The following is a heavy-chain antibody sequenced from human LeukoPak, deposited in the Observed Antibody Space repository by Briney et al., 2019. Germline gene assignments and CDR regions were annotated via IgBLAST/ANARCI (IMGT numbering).Heavy chain of an antibody. CDR1: GFIVSGDF. J-gene: IGHJ6*02. D-gene: IGHD2-2*01. CDR2: IKSKTDGGTT. Sequence: GGSLRLSCAASGFIVSGDFMNWVRQAPGKGLEWVGRIKSKTDGGTTDYAAPVKGRFTISRDDSKNTLYLQMNSLKTEDTAVYYCTTELSEYQLLDYYYGMDVWGQGTTVTVSS. CDR3: TTELSEYQLLDYYYGMDV. V-gene: IGHV3-15*07.